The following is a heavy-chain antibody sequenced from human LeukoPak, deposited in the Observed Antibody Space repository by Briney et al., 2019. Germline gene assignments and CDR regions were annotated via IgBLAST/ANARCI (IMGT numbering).Heavy chain of an antibody. CDR1: GGSISSYY. J-gene: IGHJ5*02. CDR3: AREMLDYDYVWGSYRPNWFDP. D-gene: IGHD3-16*02. Sequence: SETLSLTCTVSGGSISSYYWSWIRQPPGKGLEWIGYIYYSGSTNYNPSLKSRVTISVDTSKNQFSLKLSSVTAADTAVYYCAREMLDYDYVWGSYRPNWFDPWGQGTLVTVSS. CDR2: IYYSGST. V-gene: IGHV4-59*01.